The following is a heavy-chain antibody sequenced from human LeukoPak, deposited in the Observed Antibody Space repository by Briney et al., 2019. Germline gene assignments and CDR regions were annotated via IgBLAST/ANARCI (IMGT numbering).Heavy chain of an antibody. CDR3: ARDPGRRGSGLD. D-gene: IGHD6-25*01. CDR2: IYYSGST. J-gene: IGHJ4*02. CDR1: GGSISSDY. Sequence: SETLSLTCTVSGGSISSDYWSWIRQPPGKGLEWVGHIYYSGSTSYNPSLKSRVTISVDTSKNQFSLRLSSVTAADTAVYYCARDPGRRGSGLDWGQGSLVTVSS. V-gene: IGHV4-59*01.